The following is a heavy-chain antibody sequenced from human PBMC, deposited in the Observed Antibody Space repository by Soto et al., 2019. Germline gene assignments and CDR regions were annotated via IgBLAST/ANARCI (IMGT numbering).Heavy chain of an antibody. CDR1: GFTVSSNY. CDR2: IYSGGST. CDR3: ARADCSGGSCLAGYFDL. J-gene: IGHJ2*01. V-gene: IGHV3-66*01. Sequence: EVHLVESGGGLVQPGGSLRLSCAASGFTVSSNYMSWVRQAPGKGLEWVSIIYSGGSTYYADSVKGRFTISRDNSKNTLYLQMNSLRAEDTAVYYCARADCSGGSCLAGYFDLWGRCTLVTVSS. D-gene: IGHD2-15*01.